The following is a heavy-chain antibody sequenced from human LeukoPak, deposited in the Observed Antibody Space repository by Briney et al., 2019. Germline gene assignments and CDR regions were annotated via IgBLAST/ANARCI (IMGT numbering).Heavy chain of an antibody. V-gene: IGHV4-59*01. D-gene: IGHD4-23*01. CDR1: DGSISNYY. J-gene: IGHJ4*02. Sequence: KPSETLSLTCSVSDGSISNYYWSWIRQTPGKGLEWIGYIYYSGSTNYNPSLKSRVTISVDTSKSQFSLKVSSVTAEDTAVYYCARGGNWFDYWGQGTRVTVSS. CDR3: ARGGNWFDY. CDR2: IYYSGST.